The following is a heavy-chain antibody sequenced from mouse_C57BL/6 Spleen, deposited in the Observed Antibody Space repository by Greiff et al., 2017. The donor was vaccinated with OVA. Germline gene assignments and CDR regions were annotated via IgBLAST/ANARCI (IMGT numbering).Heavy chain of an antibody. J-gene: IGHJ1*03. CDR2: INPNNGGT. CDR3: ARRGKNYYGSSYWYFDV. D-gene: IGHD1-1*01. CDR1: GYTFTDYN. Sequence: EVQLQQSGPELVKPGASVKIPCKASGYTFTDYNMDWVKQSHGKSLEWIGDINPNNGGTIYNQKFKGKATLTVDKSSSTAYMELRSLTSEDTAVYYCARRGKNYYGSSYWYFDVWGTGTTVTVSS. V-gene: IGHV1-18*01.